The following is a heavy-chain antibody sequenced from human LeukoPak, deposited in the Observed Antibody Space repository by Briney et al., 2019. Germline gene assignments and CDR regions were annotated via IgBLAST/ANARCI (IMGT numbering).Heavy chain of an antibody. CDR3: ARSKPDRFWSGYYIDY. D-gene: IGHD3-3*01. CDR2: MNPNSGNT. CDR1: GYTFTSYD. Sequence: ASVKVSCKASGYTFTSYDINWVRQATGQGLEWMGWMNPNSGNTGYAQKFQGRVTMTRNTSISTAYMELSSLRSEDTAVYYCARSKPDRFWSGYYIDYWGQGTLVTASS. V-gene: IGHV1-8*01. J-gene: IGHJ4*02.